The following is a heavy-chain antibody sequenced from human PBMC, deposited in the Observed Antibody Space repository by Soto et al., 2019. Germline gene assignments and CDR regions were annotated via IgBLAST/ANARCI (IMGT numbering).Heavy chain of an antibody. CDR1: GYSFTTSW. CDR2: IYPGDSDT. CDR3: ARRHTSSSGEWFDP. D-gene: IGHD6-6*01. J-gene: IGHJ5*02. Sequence: PGESLKISCKGPGYSFTTSWIGWVRQMPGKGLEWMGIIYPGDSDTRYSPSFQGQVTISADKSISTAYLQWSSLKASDTAMYYCARRHTSSSGEWFDPWGQGTLVTVSS. V-gene: IGHV5-51*01.